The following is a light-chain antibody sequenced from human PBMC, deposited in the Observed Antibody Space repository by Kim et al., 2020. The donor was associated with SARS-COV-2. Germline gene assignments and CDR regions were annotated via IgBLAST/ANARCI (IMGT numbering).Light chain of an antibody. CDR2: AAS. V-gene: IGKV1-9*01. J-gene: IGKJ1*01. CDR1: QGISSY. Sequence: DIQLTQSPSFLSASVGDRVTITCRASQGISSYLAWYQQKPGKAPKLLIYAASTLQSGVPSRFSGSGSGTEFTLTISSLQPEDFATYYCQQLNSYLQTFGQGTKVDIK. CDR3: QQLNSYLQT.